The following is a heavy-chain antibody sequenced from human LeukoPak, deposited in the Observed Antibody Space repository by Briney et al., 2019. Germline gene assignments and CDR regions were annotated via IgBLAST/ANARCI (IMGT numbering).Heavy chain of an antibody. J-gene: IGHJ6*03. V-gene: IGHV1-18*01. CDR2: ISAYNGNT. CDR1: GYTFTSYG. Sequence: ASVKVSCKASGYTFTSYGISWVRQAPGQGLEWMGWISAYNGNTNYAQKLQGRVTMTTDTSTSTAYMELRSLRSDDTAVYYCARVQGSGSSSWFSPRYYYYYMDAWGKGTTVTISS. D-gene: IGHD6-13*01. CDR3: ARVQGSGSSSWFSPRYYYYYMDA.